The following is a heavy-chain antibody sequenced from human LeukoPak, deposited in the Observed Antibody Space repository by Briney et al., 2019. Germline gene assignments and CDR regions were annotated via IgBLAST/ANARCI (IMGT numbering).Heavy chain of an antibody. V-gene: IGHV3-23*01. CDR2: ISGSGGST. Sequence: PGGSLRLSCAASGFTFSSYAMSWVRQAPGKGLEWVSAISGSGGSTYYADSVKGRFTISRDNSKNTLYLQMNSLRAEDTAVSYCAKLPLQDYRGNWFDPWGQGTLVTVSS. D-gene: IGHD4-11*01. CDR1: GFTFSSYA. CDR3: AKLPLQDYRGNWFDP. J-gene: IGHJ5*02.